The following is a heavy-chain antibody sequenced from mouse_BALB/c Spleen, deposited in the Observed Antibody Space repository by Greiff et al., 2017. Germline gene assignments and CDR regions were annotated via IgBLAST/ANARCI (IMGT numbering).Heavy chain of an antibody. CDR2: IDPANGNT. Sequence: EVQLQQSGAELVKPGASVKLSCTASGFNIKDTYMHWVKQRPEQGLEWIGRIDPANGNTKYDPKFQGKATITADTSSNTAYLQLSSLTSEDTAVYYCARSGGNYGYYYAMDYWGQGTTLTVSS. CDR1: GFNIKDTY. V-gene: IGHV14-3*02. D-gene: IGHD1-1*02. J-gene: IGHJ2*01. CDR3: ARSGGNYGYYYAMDY.